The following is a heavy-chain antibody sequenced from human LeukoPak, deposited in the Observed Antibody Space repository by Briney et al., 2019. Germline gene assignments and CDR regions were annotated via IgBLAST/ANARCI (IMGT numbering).Heavy chain of an antibody. V-gene: IGHV3-23*01. CDR3: VKARGHPMPSYFFDQ. Sequence: GGSLRLSCAASGFSFTTYAMGWVRQVPGKGLEWVSSCGSGGTTYYAASVKGRFTISRDSSKNTVSLQLNTLRAEDSAVYYCVKARGHPMPSYFFDQWGQGSLVTVS. J-gene: IGHJ4*02. D-gene: IGHD2-2*01. CDR1: GFSFTTYA. CDR2: SCGSGGTT.